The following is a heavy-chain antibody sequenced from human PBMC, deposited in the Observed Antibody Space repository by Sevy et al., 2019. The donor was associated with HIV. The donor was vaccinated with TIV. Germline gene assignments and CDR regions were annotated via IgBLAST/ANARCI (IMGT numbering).Heavy chain of an antibody. Sequence: GGSLRLSCAASGFTFSSYSMNWVRQAPGKGLEWVSSISSSSSYKYYADSVKGRFTISRDNAKNSLYLQMNSLRAEDTAVYYCARSVPSYDSSGSYDAFDIWGQGTMVTVSS. V-gene: IGHV3-21*01. CDR2: ISSSSSYK. CDR3: ARSVPSYDSSGSYDAFDI. CDR1: GFTFSSYS. J-gene: IGHJ3*02. D-gene: IGHD3-22*01.